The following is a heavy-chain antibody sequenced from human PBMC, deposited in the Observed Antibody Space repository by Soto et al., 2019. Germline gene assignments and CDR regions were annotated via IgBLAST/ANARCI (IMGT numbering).Heavy chain of an antibody. V-gene: IGHV3-21*01. J-gene: IGHJ6*02. D-gene: IGHD2-2*01. CDR3: ARDQEGDIVVVPAASYYYYYYGMDV. CDR1: GFTFSSYS. CDR2: ISSSSSYI. Sequence: PGGSLRLSCAASGFTFSSYSMNWVRQAPGKGLEWVSSISSSSSYIYYADSVKGRFTISRDNAKNSLYLQMNSLRAEDTAVYYCARDQEGDIVVVPAASYYYYYYGMDVWGQGTTVTVS.